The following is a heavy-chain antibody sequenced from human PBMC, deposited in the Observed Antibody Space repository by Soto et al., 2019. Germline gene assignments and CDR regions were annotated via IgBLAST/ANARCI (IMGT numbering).Heavy chain of an antibody. V-gene: IGHV5-51*01. J-gene: IGHJ4*02. Sequence: GETLKISCKGSGYSFTSYWSGWVRQMPGKGLEWMGIIYPGDSYTRYSPSFQCQVTISADKSISTAYLQWSSLKASDTAMYYCARLRGKALFDYWGQGTLVAVSS. CDR3: ARLRGKALFDY. CDR1: GYSFTSYW. CDR2: IYPGDSYT. D-gene: IGHD1-1*01.